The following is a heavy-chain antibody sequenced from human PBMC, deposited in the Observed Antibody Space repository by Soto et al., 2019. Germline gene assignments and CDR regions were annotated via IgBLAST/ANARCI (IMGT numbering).Heavy chain of an antibody. CDR2: IYYSGST. D-gene: IGHD3-3*01. J-gene: IGHJ4*02. V-gene: IGHV4-39*01. CDR1: GGSISSSSYY. Sequence: SETLSLTCTVSGGSISSSSYYWGWIRQPPGKGLEWIGSIYYSGSTYYNPSLKSRVTISVDTSKNQFSLKLSSVTAAYTAVYYCARQEWHYDFWSGENYYFDYWGQGTLVTVSS. CDR3: ARQEWHYDFWSGENYYFDY.